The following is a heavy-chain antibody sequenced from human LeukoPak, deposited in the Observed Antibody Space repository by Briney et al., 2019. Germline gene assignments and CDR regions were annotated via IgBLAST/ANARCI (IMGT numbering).Heavy chain of an antibody. CDR3: ARGGSGPYPRLDY. CDR2: IFYSGST. Sequence: SETLSLPCTVSGGSLSRYYSRWLRHSPGKALEWIGYIFYSGSTNYSPSLKSRVTISVDTSKNQFSLKLSSVTAADTAVYYCARGGSGPYPRLDYWGQGSLVTVSS. CDR1: GGSLSRYY. D-gene: IGHD6-19*01. V-gene: IGHV4-59*01. J-gene: IGHJ4*02.